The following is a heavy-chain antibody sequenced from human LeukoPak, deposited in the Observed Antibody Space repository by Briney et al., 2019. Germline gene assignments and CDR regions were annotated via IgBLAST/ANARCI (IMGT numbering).Heavy chain of an antibody. Sequence: SETLSLTCAVYGGSFSGYYWSWIRQPPGKGLEWIGEINHSGSTNYNPSLKSRVTISVDTSKNQFSLKLSSVTAAHTAVYYCARLRYWGGRPYAFDIWGQGTMVTVSS. D-gene: IGHD2-8*02. J-gene: IGHJ3*02. V-gene: IGHV4-34*01. CDR3: ARLRYWGGRPYAFDI. CDR2: INHSGST. CDR1: GGSFSGYY.